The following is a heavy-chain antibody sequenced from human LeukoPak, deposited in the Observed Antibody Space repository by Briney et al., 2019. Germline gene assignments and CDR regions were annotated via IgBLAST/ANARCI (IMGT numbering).Heavy chain of an antibody. CDR2: IYSGGST. CDR3: ARRRSQDNYSYMDV. J-gene: IGHJ6*03. V-gene: IGHV3-53*01. CDR1: GFTVSSNY. D-gene: IGHD6-25*01. Sequence: GGSLRLSCSASGFTVSSNYMSWVRQAPGKELEWVAGIYSGGSTYYSDSVKVRLSISRDNAKNALYMQMNSLRAEDTAVYYCARRRSQDNYSYMDVWGKGNTVTVSS.